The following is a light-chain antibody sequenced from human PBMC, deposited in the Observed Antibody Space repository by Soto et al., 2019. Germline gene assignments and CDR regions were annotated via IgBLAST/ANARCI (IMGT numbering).Light chain of an antibody. CDR3: QHSYTTPPT. V-gene: IGKV1-39*01. J-gene: IGKJ4*01. CDR2: TES. CDR1: QSIRSH. Sequence: DIQMTQSPSSLSASVGDRVTISCRASQSIRSHLNWYQLKPGKAPKLLIYTESSLQTGVPSRFSGSGSGSDFSLTIISLQPEDFASYFCQHSYTTPPTFGGGTKVEIQ.